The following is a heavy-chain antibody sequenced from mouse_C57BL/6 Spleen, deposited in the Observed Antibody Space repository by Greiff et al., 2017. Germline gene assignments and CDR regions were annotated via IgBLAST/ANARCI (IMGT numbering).Heavy chain of an antibody. D-gene: IGHD1-1*01. CDR1: GFTFSSYG. CDR3: ANQGVTMVVARAYFAV. Sequence: EVQVVESGGDLVKPGGSLKLSCAASGFTFSSYGMSWVRQTPDKRLEWVATISSGGSYTYYPDSVKGRFTISRDNAKNTLYLPMSSLKSEDTAMYNCANQGVTMVVARAYFAVWGPGTTVTVSA. V-gene: IGHV5-6*01. J-gene: IGHJ1*01. CDR2: ISSGGSYT.